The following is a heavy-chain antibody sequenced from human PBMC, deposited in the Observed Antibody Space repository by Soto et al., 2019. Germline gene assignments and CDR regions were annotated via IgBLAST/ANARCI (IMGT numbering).Heavy chain of an antibody. V-gene: IGHV3-30-3*01. J-gene: IGHJ6*02. CDR2: ISYDGSNK. D-gene: IGHD2-2*01. Sequence: GGSLRLSCAASGFTFSSYAMHWVRQAPGKGLEWVAVISYDGSNKYYADSVKGRFTISRDNSKNTLYLQMNSLRAEDTAVYYCARDRVVVVPAAIDYYYYGMDVWGQGTTVTVSS. CDR3: ARDRVVVVPAAIDYYYYGMDV. CDR1: GFTFSSYA.